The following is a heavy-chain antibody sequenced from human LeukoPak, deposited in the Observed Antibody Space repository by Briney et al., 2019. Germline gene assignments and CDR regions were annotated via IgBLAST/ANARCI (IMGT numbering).Heavy chain of an antibody. CDR1: GGSISSGGYS. Sequence: PSETLSLTCAVSGGSISSGGYSWSWIRQPPGKGLEWIGYIYHSGSTYYNPSLKSRVTISVDRSKNQFSLKLSSVTAADTAVYYCATSPIVVVPAAPNPGAFDIWGQGTMVTVSS. V-gene: IGHV4-30-2*01. J-gene: IGHJ3*02. CDR3: ATSPIVVVPAAPNPGAFDI. D-gene: IGHD2-2*01. CDR2: IYHSGST.